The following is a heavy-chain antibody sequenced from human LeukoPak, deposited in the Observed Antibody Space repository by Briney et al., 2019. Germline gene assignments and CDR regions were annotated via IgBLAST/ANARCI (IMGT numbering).Heavy chain of an antibody. CDR3: ARWGKYYYESSGYYY. J-gene: IGHJ4*02. CDR2: IHPNSGGT. D-gene: IGHD3-22*01. Sequence: ASVTVSFTASGYTFTGYYMHWVRQAPGQGLEWMGWIHPNSGGTKYAQRFQGRVTVTRDTSISTVYMELSRLRSDDTAVYYCARWGKYYYESSGYYYWGQGTLVSVSS. V-gene: IGHV1-2*02. CDR1: GYTFTGYY.